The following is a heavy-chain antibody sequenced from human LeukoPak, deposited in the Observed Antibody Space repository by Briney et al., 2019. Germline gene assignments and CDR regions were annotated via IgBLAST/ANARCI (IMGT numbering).Heavy chain of an antibody. J-gene: IGHJ4*02. D-gene: IGHD2-21*01. Sequence: GGSLRLSCAASGFTFSNAWMSWLRQAPGKGLEWVGRIKSNSDGGTTDYAASVKGRFIISRDDSKNTVYLQMNSLKTEDTAVYYCLWWDYWGQGTLVTVSS. CDR3: LWWDY. CDR1: GFTFSNAW. V-gene: IGHV3-15*01. CDR2: IKSNSDGGTT.